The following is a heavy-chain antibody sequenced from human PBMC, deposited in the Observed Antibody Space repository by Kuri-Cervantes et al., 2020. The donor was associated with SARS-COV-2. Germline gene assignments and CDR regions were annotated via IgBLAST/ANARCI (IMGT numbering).Heavy chain of an antibody. CDR1: GGSIHSSPYY. CDR2: IYYSANT. V-gene: IGHV4-39*07. J-gene: IGHJ5*02. D-gene: IGHD3-10*01. CDR3: ARSSGGYDARFDP. Sequence: GSLRLSCTVSGGSIHSSPYYWGWIRQPPGQGLEWIGSIYYSANTYFNPSLKSRATISVDTSKNQFSLKLSSVAAADTAVYYCARSSGGYDARFDPWGQGTLVTVSS.